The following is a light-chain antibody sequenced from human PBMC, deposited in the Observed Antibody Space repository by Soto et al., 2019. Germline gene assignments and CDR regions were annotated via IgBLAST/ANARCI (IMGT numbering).Light chain of an antibody. CDR1: QSISNW. CDR3: QQYNIYCT. Sequence: DIQMTQSPSTLSASVGDRVTITCRASQSISNWLAWYQQKPGKAPKLLIYKASSLESGVPSRFSGSGSGTEFTLTISSLQPDDFAPYYCQQYNIYCTFGQGTKVEI. J-gene: IGKJ1*01. CDR2: KAS. V-gene: IGKV1-5*03.